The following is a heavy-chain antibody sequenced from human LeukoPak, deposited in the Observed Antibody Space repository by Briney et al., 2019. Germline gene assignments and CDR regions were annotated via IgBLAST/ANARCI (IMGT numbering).Heavy chain of an antibody. Sequence: GASVKVSCKASGYTFTSYDINWVRQATGQGLEWMGWINPNSGGTNYAQKFQGWVTMTRDTSISTAYMELSRLRSDDTAVYYCARSPYYYDSSGYYSDAFDIWGQGTMVTVSS. CDR1: GYTFTSYD. D-gene: IGHD3-22*01. CDR3: ARSPYYYDSSGYYSDAFDI. V-gene: IGHV1-2*04. J-gene: IGHJ3*02. CDR2: INPNSGGT.